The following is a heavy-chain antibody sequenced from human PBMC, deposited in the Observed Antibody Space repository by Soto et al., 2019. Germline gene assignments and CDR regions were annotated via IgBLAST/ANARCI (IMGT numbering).Heavy chain of an antibody. CDR1: GGSISSGGYY. V-gene: IGHV4-31*03. D-gene: IGHD3-9*01. J-gene: IGHJ4*02. Sequence: QVQLQESGPGLVKPSQTLSLTCTVSGGSISSGGYYWSWIRQHPGKGLEWIGYIYYSGSTYYNPSLKSRVTISVDTSKNQFSLKLSSVTAADTAVYYCARSTTTGYYTQYFDYWGQGTLVTVSS. CDR2: IYYSGST. CDR3: ARSTTTGYYTQYFDY.